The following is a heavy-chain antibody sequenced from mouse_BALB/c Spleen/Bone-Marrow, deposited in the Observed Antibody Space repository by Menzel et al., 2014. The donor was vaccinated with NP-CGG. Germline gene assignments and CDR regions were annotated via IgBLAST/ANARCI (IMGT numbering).Heavy chain of an antibody. CDR2: IYPGDGYT. Sequence: VQLQQSGAELVRPGSSVKISCKASGYAFXVYWMNWVKQRPGQGLEWIGQIYPGDGYTNYNGKFKGRATLTADKSSNTAYMQLSSLTSEDSAVYFCARGGISVDYWGQGTTLTVSS. CDR3: ARGGISVDY. CDR1: GYAFXVYW. J-gene: IGHJ2*01. V-gene: IGHV1-80*01.